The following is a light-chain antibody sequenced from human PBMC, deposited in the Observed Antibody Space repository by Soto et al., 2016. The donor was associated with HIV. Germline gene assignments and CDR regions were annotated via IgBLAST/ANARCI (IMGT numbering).Light chain of an antibody. CDR1: KLGNKY. CDR3: QAWDSSTARVV. Sequence: ELTQPPSVSVSPGQTASITCSGDKLGNKYACWYQQKPGQSPVLVIFQDTKRPSGIPERFSGSNSGNTATLTISETQAMDEADYYCQAWDSSTARVVFGGGTKLTVL. V-gene: IGLV3-1*01. J-gene: IGLJ2*01. CDR2: QDT.